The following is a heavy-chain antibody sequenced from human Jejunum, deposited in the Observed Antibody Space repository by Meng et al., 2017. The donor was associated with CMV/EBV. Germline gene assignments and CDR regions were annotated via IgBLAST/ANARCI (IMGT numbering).Heavy chain of an antibody. J-gene: IGHJ4*02. CDR3: ARDGGEFNSSPFDC. CDR1: GFTFSSHA. D-gene: IGHD6-13*01. CDR2: TSYDGNSQ. Sequence: GFTFSSHAMHWVRQAPGKGLEWVAVTSYDGNSQYYTDSVKGRFTISRDNSDNMLYLQMNSLRADDTAVYYCARDGGEFNSSPFDCWGQGTLGTVSS. V-gene: IGHV3-30*04.